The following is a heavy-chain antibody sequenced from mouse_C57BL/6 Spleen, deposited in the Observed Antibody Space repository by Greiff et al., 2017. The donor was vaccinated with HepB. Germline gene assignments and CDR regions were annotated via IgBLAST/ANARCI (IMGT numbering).Heavy chain of an antibody. CDR1: GYTFTDYY. J-gene: IGHJ4*01. Sequence: QVQLQQSGAELVKPGASVKISCKAFGYTFTDYYINWVKQRPGQGLEWIGKIGPGSGSTYYNEKFKGKATLTADKSSSTAYMQLSSLTSEDSAVYFCAGDYPTSLIYAMDYWGQGTSVTVSS. V-gene: IGHV1-77*01. CDR3: AGDYPTSLIYAMDY. D-gene: IGHD2-4*01. CDR2: IGPGSGST.